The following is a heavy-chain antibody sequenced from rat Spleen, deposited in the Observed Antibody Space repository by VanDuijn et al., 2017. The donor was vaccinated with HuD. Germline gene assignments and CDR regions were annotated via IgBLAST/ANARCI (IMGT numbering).Heavy chain of an antibody. Sequence: EVQLVESGGGLVQPGRSLKLSCVASGFTFNNYWMTWLRQAPGKGMEWVASITNAGGTTYYPDSVKGRFTISRDNAKTTLYLQMNSLRSEDTATYYCARRGYYSSYIPYYYVMDAWGQGVMVTVSS. V-gene: IGHV5-31*01. D-gene: IGHD1-2*01. CDR1: GFTFNNYW. CDR2: ITNAGGTT. CDR3: ARRGYYSSYIPYYYVMDA. J-gene: IGHJ4*01.